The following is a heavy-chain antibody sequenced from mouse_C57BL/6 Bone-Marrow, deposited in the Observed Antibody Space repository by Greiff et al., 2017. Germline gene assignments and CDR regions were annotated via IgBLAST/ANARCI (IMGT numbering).Heavy chain of an antibody. V-gene: IGHV1-26*01. J-gene: IGHJ3*01. Sequence: EVQLQQSGPELVKPGASVKISCKASGYTFTDYYMNWVKQSHGKSLEWIGDIDPNNGGTSYNQKFKGKATLTVDKSSSTAYMELRSLTSEDSAVYYCARGTGLGFAYWSQGTLVTVSA. D-gene: IGHD4-1*01. CDR2: IDPNNGGT. CDR3: ARGTGLGFAY. CDR1: GYTFTDYY.